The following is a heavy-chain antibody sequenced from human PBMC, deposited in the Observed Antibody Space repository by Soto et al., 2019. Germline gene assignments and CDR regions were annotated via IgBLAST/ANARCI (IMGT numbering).Heavy chain of an antibody. CDR2: INHSGST. V-gene: IGHV4-34*01. J-gene: IGHJ6*03. Sequence: SETLSLTCAVYGGSFSGYYWSWIRQPPGKGLEWIGEINHSGSTNYNPSLKSRVTISVDTSKNQFSLKLSSVTAADTAVYYCARGVSYYMDVWGKGTTVTVSS. CDR3: ARGVSYYMDV. CDR1: GGSFSGYY.